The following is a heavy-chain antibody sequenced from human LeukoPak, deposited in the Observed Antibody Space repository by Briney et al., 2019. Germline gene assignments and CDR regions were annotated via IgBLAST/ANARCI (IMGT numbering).Heavy chain of an antibody. V-gene: IGHV4-59*12. CDR1: GDSISGYY. D-gene: IGHD3-22*01. J-gene: IGHJ4*02. Sequence: SETLSLTCTVSGDSISGYYWSWIRQPPGKGLEWIGYIFYSGTTKYNPSLKSRVTISVDTSKNQFSLKLSSVTAADTAVYYCARDYYDSSGRFLYFDYWGQGTLVTVSS. CDR2: IFYSGTT. CDR3: ARDYYDSSGRFLYFDY.